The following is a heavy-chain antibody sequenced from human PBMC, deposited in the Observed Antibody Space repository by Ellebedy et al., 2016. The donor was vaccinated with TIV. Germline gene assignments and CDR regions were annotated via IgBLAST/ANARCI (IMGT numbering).Heavy chain of an antibody. Sequence: SETLSLXXTVSGGPISSGGYYWSWIRQHPGKGLEWIGYIYYSGSTYYNPSLKSRVTIFVDTSKNQFFLKLSSVTAADTAVYYCARLAAAGTRWYFDLWGRGTLVTVSS. CDR3: ARLAAAGTRWYFDL. CDR1: GGPISSGGYY. D-gene: IGHD6-13*01. CDR2: IYYSGST. V-gene: IGHV4-31*03. J-gene: IGHJ2*01.